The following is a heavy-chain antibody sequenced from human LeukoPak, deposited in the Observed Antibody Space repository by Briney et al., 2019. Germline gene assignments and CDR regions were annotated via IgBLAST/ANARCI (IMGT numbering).Heavy chain of an antibody. J-gene: IGHJ4*02. CDR2: ISDTGSYK. V-gene: IGHV3-21*01. Sequence: GGSLRLSCSASGFTFSRYSMNWVRQAPGKGLEWVSSISDTGSYKYYADSVKGRFNISRDNAKNSLYLQMNSLRAEDTAVYYCARDFYDTSGYYYDYWGQGTLVTVSS. D-gene: IGHD3-22*01. CDR3: ARDFYDTSGYYYDY. CDR1: GFTFSRYS.